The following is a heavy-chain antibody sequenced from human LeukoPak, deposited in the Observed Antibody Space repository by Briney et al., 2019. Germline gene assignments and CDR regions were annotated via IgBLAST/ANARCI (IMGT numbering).Heavy chain of an antibody. CDR1: GFTFSKYW. Sequence: GGSLRLSCAASGFTFSKYWMLWVRQAPGKGLESVSRINTDGTVTTYADSVKGRFTVSRDNADNTMFLQMNSARDEDTAVYYCATKQWLAPPPDSWGQGTPVTVSS. CDR3: ATKQWLAPPPDS. V-gene: IGHV3-74*01. D-gene: IGHD6-19*01. CDR2: INTDGTVT. J-gene: IGHJ4*02.